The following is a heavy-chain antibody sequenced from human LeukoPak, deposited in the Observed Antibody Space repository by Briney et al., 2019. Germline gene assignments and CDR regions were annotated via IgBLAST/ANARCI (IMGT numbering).Heavy chain of an antibody. V-gene: IGHV4-34*01. CDR1: GGSFSGYY. J-gene: IGHJ4*02. Sequence: ETLSLTCAVYGGSFSGYYWSWIRQPPGKGLEWIGEINHSGSTNYNPSLKSRVTISVDTSKNQFSLKLSSVTAADTAVYYCARGRRWAAAAILYWGQGTLVTVSS. CDR2: INHSGST. D-gene: IGHD6-13*01. CDR3: ARGRRWAAAAILY.